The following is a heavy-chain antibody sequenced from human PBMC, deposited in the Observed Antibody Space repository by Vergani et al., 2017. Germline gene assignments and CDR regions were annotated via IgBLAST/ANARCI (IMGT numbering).Heavy chain of an antibody. CDR3: ARQSRDVFCTNGVCPLGY. V-gene: IGHV3-48*01. Sequence: EVKLVESGGGLVQPGGSLRLSCAASGSTFSSYAMNWVRQAPGKGLEWVSYISRSSSTIYYADSVKGRFTISRDNAKNSLHLQMNNLRAEDTAVYYCARQSRDVFCTNGVCPLGYWGQGALVTVSS. CDR1: GSTFSSYA. D-gene: IGHD2-8*01. CDR2: ISRSSSTI. J-gene: IGHJ4*02.